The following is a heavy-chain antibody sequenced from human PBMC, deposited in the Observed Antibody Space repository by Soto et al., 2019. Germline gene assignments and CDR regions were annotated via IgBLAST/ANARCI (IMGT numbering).Heavy chain of an antibody. CDR1: GFTFSSYG. D-gene: IGHD4-17*01. Sequence: PGGSLRLSCAASGFTFSSYGMHWVRQAPGKGLEWVAVIWYDGSNKYYADSVKGRFTISRDNAKNSLYLQMNSLRAEDTAVYYCARDPTVTTPYWFDPWGQGTLVTVSS. V-gene: IGHV3-33*01. J-gene: IGHJ5*02. CDR3: ARDPTVTTPYWFDP. CDR2: IWYDGSNK.